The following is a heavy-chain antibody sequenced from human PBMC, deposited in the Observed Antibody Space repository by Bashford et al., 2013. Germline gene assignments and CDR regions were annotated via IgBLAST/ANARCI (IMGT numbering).Heavy chain of an antibody. V-gene: IGHV4-38-2*01. CDR3: ARGLSAAAEDYFDY. D-gene: IGHD6-25*01. Sequence: SSETLSLTCAVSGYSISSGYRWGWARQPPGKGLEWIGSFYHSGGTYYSPSLKSRVTMSVDTSKNQFSLKLSSVTAADTAVYYCARGLSAAAEDYFDYWGQGTLVTVSS. CDR1: GYSISSGYR. J-gene: IGHJ4*02. CDR2: FYHSGGT.